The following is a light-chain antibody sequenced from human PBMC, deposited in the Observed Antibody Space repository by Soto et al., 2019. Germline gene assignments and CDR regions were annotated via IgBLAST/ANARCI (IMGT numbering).Light chain of an antibody. CDR1: SSDVGQYNY. CDR2: EVS. Sequence: QSALTQPPSASGSPGQSVTISCTGTSSDVGQYNYISWYQQHPGKAPKLMIYEVSRRPLGVPDRFSGSKSGNTASLTVSGLQAEDEADYYCSSYTGGTYGFGSGTKLTVL. V-gene: IGLV2-8*01. J-gene: IGLJ1*01. CDR3: SSYTGGTYG.